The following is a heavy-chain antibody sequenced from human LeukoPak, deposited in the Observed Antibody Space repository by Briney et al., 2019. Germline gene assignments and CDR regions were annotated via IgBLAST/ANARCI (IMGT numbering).Heavy chain of an antibody. J-gene: IGHJ4*02. Sequence: GGSLRLSCAASGFTFSSYAMSWVRQAPGKGLEWVSAISGSGGSTYYADSVKGRFTISRDNSKNTLYLQMNSLRADDTAVYYCARERVAPSHDIYDYVWGSFGYWGQGTLVTVSS. D-gene: IGHD3-16*01. CDR1: GFTFSSYA. V-gene: IGHV3-23*01. CDR3: ARERVAPSHDIYDYVWGSFGY. CDR2: ISGSGGST.